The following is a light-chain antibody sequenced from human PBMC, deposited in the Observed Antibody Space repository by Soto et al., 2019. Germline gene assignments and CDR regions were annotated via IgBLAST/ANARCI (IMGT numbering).Light chain of an antibody. Sequence: DIQMTQSPSSLSASVGDRITITCRASQSIVRWLAWYQQKPGKAPKLLIFDASTLENGVPARFSGSRSGPEFSLTISSLQPDDFATYYCQQYYSYWTFGQGTKV. J-gene: IGKJ1*01. CDR2: DAS. CDR1: QSIVRW. V-gene: IGKV1-5*01. CDR3: QQYYSYWT.